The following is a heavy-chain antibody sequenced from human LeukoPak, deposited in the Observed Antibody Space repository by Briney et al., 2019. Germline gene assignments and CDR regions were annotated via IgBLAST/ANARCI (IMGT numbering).Heavy chain of an antibody. D-gene: IGHD4-11*01. CDR3: ARVLMTTETMASAMGLDAFDI. CDR2: IYTSGST. Sequence: SETLSLTCTVSGGSISSYYWSWIRQPAGKGLDWIGRIYTSGSTNYNPSLKSRVTMSVDTSKNQFSLKLSSVTAADTAVYYCARVLMTTETMASAMGLDAFDIWGQGTMVTVSS. CDR1: GGSISSYY. J-gene: IGHJ3*02. V-gene: IGHV4-4*07.